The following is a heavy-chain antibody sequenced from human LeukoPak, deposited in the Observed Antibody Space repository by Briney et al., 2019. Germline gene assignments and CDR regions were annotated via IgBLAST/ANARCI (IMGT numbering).Heavy chain of an antibody. Sequence: ASVKVSCKASGYTFTSYAMHWVRQAPGQRLEWMGWINAGNGNTKYSQKFQGRVTITRDTSASTAYMELSSLRSEDTAVYYCARGRDGYNLVHAFDIWGQGKMVTVSS. CDR3: ARGRDGYNLVHAFDI. J-gene: IGHJ3*02. CDR2: INAGNGNT. CDR1: GYTFTSYA. V-gene: IGHV1-3*01. D-gene: IGHD5-24*01.